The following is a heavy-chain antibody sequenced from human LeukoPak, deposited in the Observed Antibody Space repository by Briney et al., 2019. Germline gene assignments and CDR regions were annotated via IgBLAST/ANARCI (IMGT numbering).Heavy chain of an antibody. CDR2: ISYDGSNK. CDR3: AKASYSSGWYAFYYYYGMDV. V-gene: IGHV3-30*18. Sequence: GGSLRLSCAASGFTFSSHGMHWVRQAPGKGLEWAAVISYDGSNKYYADSVKGRFTISRDNSKNTLYLQMNSLRAEDTAVYYCAKASYSSGWYAFYYYYGMDVWGKGTTVTVSS. CDR1: GFTFSSHG. D-gene: IGHD6-19*01. J-gene: IGHJ6*04.